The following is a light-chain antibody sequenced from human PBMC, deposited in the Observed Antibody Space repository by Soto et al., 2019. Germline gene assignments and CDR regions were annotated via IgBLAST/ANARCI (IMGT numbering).Light chain of an antibody. CDR1: QSISXY. Sequence: DIQMTQSPSSLSAAIGDRVTNACRASQSISXYVNWDHQKPGKAPMLVIYGATNLQSGVPSRFSGSGCRKDFTLTISSLQPEDFATYFCQQSFSVRSWTFGQGNKVDIK. V-gene: IGKV1-39*01. J-gene: IGKJ1*01. CDR3: QQSFSVRSWT. CDR2: GAT.